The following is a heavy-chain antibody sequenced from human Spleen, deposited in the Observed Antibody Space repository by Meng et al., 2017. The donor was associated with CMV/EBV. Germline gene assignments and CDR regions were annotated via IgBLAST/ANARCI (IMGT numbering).Heavy chain of an antibody. V-gene: IGHV4-34*01. CDR1: GGSFSGYY. Sequence: GSLRLSCAVYGGSFSGYYWSWIRQPPGKGLEWIGEVNPGGNTNYNPSLKSRVTMSIDTSKNQFSLNLSSLTAADTAVYYCAGGPIAAGYWGQGTLVTVSS. D-gene: IGHD6-13*01. CDR2: VNPGGNT. CDR3: AGGPIAAGY. J-gene: IGHJ4*02.